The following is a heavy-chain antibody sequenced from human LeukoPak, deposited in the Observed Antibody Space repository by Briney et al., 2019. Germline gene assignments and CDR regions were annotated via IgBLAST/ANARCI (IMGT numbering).Heavy chain of an antibody. Sequence: ASVKVSCKASGGTFSSYAISWVRQAPGQGLEWGGGIIPIFGTANYAQKFQGRVTITADESTSTAYMELSSLRSEDTAVYYCARIDSSGYRPRPYWGQGTLVTVSS. CDR3: ARIDSSGYRPRPY. J-gene: IGHJ4*02. CDR2: IIPIFGTA. D-gene: IGHD3-22*01. V-gene: IGHV1-69*13. CDR1: GGTFSSYA.